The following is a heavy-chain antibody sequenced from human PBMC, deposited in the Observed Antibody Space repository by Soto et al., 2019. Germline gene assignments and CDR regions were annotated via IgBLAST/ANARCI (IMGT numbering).Heavy chain of an antibody. V-gene: IGHV1-8*01. CDR2: MNPNSGNT. J-gene: IGHJ6*03. CDR1: GYTFTRYD. D-gene: IGHD2-15*01. CDR3: ATTPRSYYYYYYMDV. Sequence: ASVKVSCKASGYTFTRYDINWVRQATGQGLEWMGWMNPNSGNTGYAQKFQGRVTMTRNTSIGTAYMELSSLRSEDTAVYYCATTPRSYYYYYYMDVWGKGTTVTVSS.